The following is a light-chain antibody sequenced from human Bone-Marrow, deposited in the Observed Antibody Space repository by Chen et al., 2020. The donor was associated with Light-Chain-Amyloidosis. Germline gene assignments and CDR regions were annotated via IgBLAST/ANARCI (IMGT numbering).Light chain of an antibody. CDR3: QQYGTSPLT. J-gene: IGKJ4*01. CDR2: GSS. CDR1: QTISSNY. Sequence: IVLTQSPGTLFLSPGEGANLSCSASQTISSNYLTWYQQTFGQAPRLLIYGSSSRATGIPDRFTGSGSGTDFTLTINRLEPEDFAMYYCQQYGTSPLTFGGGIKVEIK. V-gene: IGKV3-20*01.